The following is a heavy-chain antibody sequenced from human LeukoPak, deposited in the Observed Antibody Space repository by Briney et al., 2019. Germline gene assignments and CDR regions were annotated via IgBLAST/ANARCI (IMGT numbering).Heavy chain of an antibody. CDR3: ARITGTTRDLAY. Sequence: WIRQPPGKGLEWMGIIYPGDSDTRYSPSFQGQVTIPADKSISTAYLQWSSLKASDTAMYYCARITGTTRDLAYWGQGTLVTVSS. J-gene: IGHJ4*02. D-gene: IGHD1-7*01. CDR2: IYPGDSDT. V-gene: IGHV5-51*01.